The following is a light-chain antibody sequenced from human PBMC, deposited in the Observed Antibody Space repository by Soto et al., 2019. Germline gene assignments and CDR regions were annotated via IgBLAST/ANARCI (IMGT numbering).Light chain of an antibody. Sequence: QSVLTQPPSVSAAPGQTVSISCSGDTSNIENNYVSWYQQLPGTAPKLLIYDNNKRPSGIPDRFSGSKSGTSATLGITGLQTGDEADYYCGTWDSSLSAVVFGGGTKLTVL. V-gene: IGLV1-51*01. J-gene: IGLJ2*01. CDR2: DNN. CDR3: GTWDSSLSAVV. CDR1: TSNIENNY.